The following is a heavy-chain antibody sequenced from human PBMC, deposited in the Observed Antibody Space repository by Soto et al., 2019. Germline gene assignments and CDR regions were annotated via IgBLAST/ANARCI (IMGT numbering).Heavy chain of an antibody. CDR3: ARDGMAYSGWSGYYYYMDV. D-gene: IGHD6-19*01. J-gene: IGHJ6*03. Sequence: GASVKVSCKASGYTFTSYGISWVRQDPGQGLEWMGWISAYNGNTNYAQKLQGRVTMTTDTSTSTDYMELRSLRSDDTAVYYCARDGMAYSGWSGYYYYMDVWGKGTTVTVSS. V-gene: IGHV1-18*01. CDR2: ISAYNGNT. CDR1: GYTFTSYG.